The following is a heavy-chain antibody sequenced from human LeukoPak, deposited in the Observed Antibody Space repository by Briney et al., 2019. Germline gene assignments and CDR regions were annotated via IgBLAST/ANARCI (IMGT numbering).Heavy chain of an antibody. CDR1: GGSITSYY. J-gene: IGHJ5*02. CDR3: ARRVGSWFDP. Sequence: PSETLSLTCTVSGGSITSYYWSWIRQPPGKGLEWIGYIYYSGSTNYNPSLKSRVTISVDTSKNQFSLKLSSVTAADTAVYYCARRVGSWFDPWGQGTLVTVSS. CDR2: IYYSGST. D-gene: IGHD2-15*01. V-gene: IGHV4-59*08.